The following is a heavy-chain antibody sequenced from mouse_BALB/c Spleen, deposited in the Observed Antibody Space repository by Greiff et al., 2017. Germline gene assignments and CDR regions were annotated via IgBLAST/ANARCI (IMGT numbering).Heavy chain of an antibody. CDR3: ARQDGYYFDY. J-gene: IGHJ2*01. CDR1: GFTFSSYG. D-gene: IGHD2-3*01. CDR2: ISSGGSYT. Sequence: EVKLMESGGDLVKPGGSLKLSCAASGFTFSSYGMSWVRQTPDKRLEWVATISSGGSYTYYPDSVKGRFTISRDNAKNTLYLQRISLKSEDTASYYCARQDGYYFDYWGQGTTLTVSS. V-gene: IGHV5-6*01.